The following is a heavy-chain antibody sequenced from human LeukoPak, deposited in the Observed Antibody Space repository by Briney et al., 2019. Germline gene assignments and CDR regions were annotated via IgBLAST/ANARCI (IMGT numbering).Heavy chain of an antibody. CDR1: GGSINNYY. D-gene: IGHD3-10*01. J-gene: IGHJ6*03. V-gene: IGHV4-59*01. CDR2: IYYSGST. Sequence: PSETLSLTCTVSGGSINNYYWTWIRQPPGKGLEWIGYIYYSGSTNYNPSLKSRVTISLDTSKNQFSLKLSSVTAADTAVYYCARGRSSMVRGYYYYYMDVWGKGTTVTISS. CDR3: ARGRSSMVRGYYYYYMDV.